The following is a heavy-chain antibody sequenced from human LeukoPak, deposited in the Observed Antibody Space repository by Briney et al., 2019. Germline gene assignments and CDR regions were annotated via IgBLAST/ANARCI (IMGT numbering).Heavy chain of an antibody. J-gene: IGHJ4*02. CDR3: AKAHCSSTSCSRADN. Sequence: PGGSLRLSCAASGFTFSSYAMAWVRQAPGKGLEWVSAIDGSGGTTFYADSVKGRVTISRVQSTNTVYLQMNSLRADDTAVYYCAKAHCSSTSCSRADNWGQGTLATVSS. D-gene: IGHD2-2*01. CDR2: IDGSGGTT. V-gene: IGHV3-23*01. CDR1: GFTFSSYA.